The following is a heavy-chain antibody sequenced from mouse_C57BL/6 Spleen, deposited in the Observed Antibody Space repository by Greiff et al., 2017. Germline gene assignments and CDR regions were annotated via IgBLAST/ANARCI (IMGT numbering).Heavy chain of an antibody. V-gene: IGHV1-50*01. J-gene: IGHJ3*01. Sequence: QVQLQQPGAELVKPGASVKLSCKASGYTFTSYWMQWVKQRPGQGLEWIGEIDPSDSYTTYNQKFKGKATLTVDTSSSTAYMQLSSLTSEYSAVYYCARTHLFPSWCAYWGQGTLVTVSA. CDR2: IDPSDSYT. CDR3: ARTHLFPSWCAY. CDR1: GYTFTSYW. D-gene: IGHD1-1*01.